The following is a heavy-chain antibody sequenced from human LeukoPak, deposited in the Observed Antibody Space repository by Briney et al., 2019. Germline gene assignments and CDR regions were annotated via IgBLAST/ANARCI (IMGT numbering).Heavy chain of an antibody. J-gene: IGHJ4*02. Sequence: PGGSLRLSCAASGFTVSSNYMSWVRQAPGKGLEWVSLIYSGGSTFYADSVKGRYTISRDNSKNMLYLQMNSLRAEDTAVYYCARDNRGTSNTDCWGQGTLVTVSS. D-gene: IGHD4-23*01. CDR1: GFTVSSNY. CDR2: IYSGGST. V-gene: IGHV3-53*01. CDR3: ARDNRGTSNTDC.